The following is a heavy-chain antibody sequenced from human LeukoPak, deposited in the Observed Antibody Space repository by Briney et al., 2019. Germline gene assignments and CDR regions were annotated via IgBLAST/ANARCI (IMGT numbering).Heavy chain of an antibody. J-gene: IGHJ4*02. V-gene: IGHV4-34*01. D-gene: IGHD5-18*01. CDR2: INHSGST. CDR1: GGSFSGYY. CDR3: ARRGYSYGSPFDH. Sequence: SETLSLTCAVYGGSFSGYYWSWIRQPPGKGLEWIGEINHSGSTNYNPSLKSRVTISVDTSKNQFSLKLSSVTAADTAVYYCARRGYSYGSPFDHWGQGTLVTVSS.